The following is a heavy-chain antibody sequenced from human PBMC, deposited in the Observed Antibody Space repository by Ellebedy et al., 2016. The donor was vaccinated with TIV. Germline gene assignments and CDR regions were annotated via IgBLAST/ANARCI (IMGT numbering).Heavy chain of an antibody. CDR3: ARYRSGIVVVPAHYGMDV. CDR2: IYSSGIT. V-gene: IGHV4-39*01. D-gene: IGHD2-2*01. Sequence: SETLSLTXTVSGVSISSSNYYWGWIRQPPGKGLEWIGTIYSSGITYNSPSLKSGGTISVDTSKNQFSLKLSSVTAADTAVYYCARYRSGIVVVPAHYGMDVWGQGTTVTVSS. J-gene: IGHJ6*02. CDR1: GVSISSSNYY.